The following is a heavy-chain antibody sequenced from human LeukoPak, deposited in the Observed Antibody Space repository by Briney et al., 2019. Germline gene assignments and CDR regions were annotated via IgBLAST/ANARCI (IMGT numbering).Heavy chain of an antibody. CDR1: GYTFTSYA. V-gene: IGHV1-3*01. J-gene: IGHJ5*02. Sequence: ASVKVSCKASGYTFTSYAMHWVRQAPGQRLEWMGWINAGNGNTKYSQKFQGRVTITRGTSARIAYMELSSLRSEDTAVYYCARDAQQLVWDSNNWFDPWGQGTLVTVSS. D-gene: IGHD6-13*01. CDR3: ARDAQQLVWDSNNWFDP. CDR2: INAGNGNT.